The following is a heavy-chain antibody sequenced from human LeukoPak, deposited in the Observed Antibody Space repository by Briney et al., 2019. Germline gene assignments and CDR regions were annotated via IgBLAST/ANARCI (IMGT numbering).Heavy chain of an antibody. V-gene: IGHV1-2*04. CDR3: AREGRIGYSGSYYPFDY. D-gene: IGHD1-26*01. Sequence: PGASVKVSCKASGYTFTGYYMHWVRQAPGQGLEWMGWINPNSGGTNYAQKFQGWVTMTRDTSISTAYMELSRLRSDDTAVYYCAREGRIGYSGSYYPFDYWGQGTLVTVSS. CDR1: GYTFTGYY. J-gene: IGHJ4*02. CDR2: INPNSGGT.